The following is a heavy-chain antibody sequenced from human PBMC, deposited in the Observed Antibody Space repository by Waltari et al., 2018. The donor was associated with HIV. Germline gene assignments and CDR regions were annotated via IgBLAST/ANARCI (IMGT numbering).Heavy chain of an antibody. J-gene: IGHJ3*02. V-gene: IGHV4-59*01. Sequence: QVQLQESGPGLVKPSETLSLTCSVSGGSMTSYYWSWIRQPPGKGLEWIGYTYYTGSTNYNPSLKSRVTISVDTSKNQFSLKLSSVTAADTAVYYCARDLTKNRRFDIWGQGTMVTVFS. D-gene: IGHD3-3*01. CDR3: ARDLTKNRRFDI. CDR1: GGSMTSYY. CDR2: TYYTGST.